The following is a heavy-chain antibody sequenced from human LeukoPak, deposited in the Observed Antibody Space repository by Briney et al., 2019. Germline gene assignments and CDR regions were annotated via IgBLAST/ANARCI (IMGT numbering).Heavy chain of an antibody. CDR2: ISVYNGNT. Sequence: ASVKVSCKASGYTFTNYGISWVRQAPGQGLEWMGWISVYNGNTNYAQKFQGRVTMTTDTSTSTAYMELRSLRSDDTAVYYCARVAPNRRYCSGGSCLSYFDYWGQGTLVTVSS. CDR3: ARVAPNRRYCSGGSCLSYFDY. D-gene: IGHD2-15*01. CDR1: GYTFTNYG. V-gene: IGHV1-18*01. J-gene: IGHJ4*02.